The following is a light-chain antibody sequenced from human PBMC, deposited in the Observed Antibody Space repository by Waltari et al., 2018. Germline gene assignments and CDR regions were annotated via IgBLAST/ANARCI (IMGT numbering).Light chain of an antibody. CDR3: TSYTSTNTVI. CDR1: SSDIGGYNY. Sequence: QSALTQPASVSGSPGQSITISAAGTSSDIGGYNYVSWYQQPPGKPPKLLFFDVTRWPSGVSQRFSGSKSGNTASLTISGLQAEDEADYYCTSYTSTNTVIFGGGTKVTVL. J-gene: IGLJ2*01. CDR2: DVT. V-gene: IGLV2-14*03.